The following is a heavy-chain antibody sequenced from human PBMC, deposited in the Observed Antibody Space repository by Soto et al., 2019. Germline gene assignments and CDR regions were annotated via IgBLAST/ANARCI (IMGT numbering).Heavy chain of an antibody. CDR2: ISAYNGNT. J-gene: IGHJ4*02. Sequence: ASGKGSCKASGFTFNSYGVGWVGQGPGQGLEWMGWISAYNGNTKYSQNLQGRVTMTIDTTTSSAYLEVRSLRSDDTAIYYCARYFWSGQLPFYFDQWGQGTLVTVSS. CDR3: ARYFWSGQLPFYFDQ. V-gene: IGHV1-18*01. CDR1: GFTFNSYG. D-gene: IGHD3-3*01.